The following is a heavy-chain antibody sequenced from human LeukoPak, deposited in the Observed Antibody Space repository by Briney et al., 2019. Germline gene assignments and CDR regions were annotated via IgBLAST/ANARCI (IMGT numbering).Heavy chain of an antibody. CDR3: AKGGLGYCSSTSCYTQDY. D-gene: IGHD2-2*02. Sequence: PGGSLRLSCAASGFTFSSYAMSWVRQAPGKGLEWVSAISGSGGSTYYADSVKGRFTISRDNSKNTLYLQMNSLRAEDTAVYYCAKGGLGYCSSTSCYTQDYWGQGTLVTVSS. CDR2: ISGSGGST. CDR1: GFTFSSYA. J-gene: IGHJ4*02. V-gene: IGHV3-23*01.